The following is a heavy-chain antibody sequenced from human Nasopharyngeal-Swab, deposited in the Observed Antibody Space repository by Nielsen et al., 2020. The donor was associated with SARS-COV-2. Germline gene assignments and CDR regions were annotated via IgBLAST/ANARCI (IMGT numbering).Heavy chain of an antibody. CDR2: IGGSGGTT. J-gene: IGHJ4*02. V-gene: IGHV3-23*01. D-gene: IGHD6-19*01. CDR1: GFTFSSYS. Sequence: GESLKISCAASGFTFSSYSMNWVRQAPGKGLEWVSVIGGSGGTTSYADSVKGRFTVSRDNAKNTLYLQMSSLRVEDTGVYYCARDNALGGGWFYFNSWGQGALVTVSS. CDR3: ARDNALGGGWFYFNS.